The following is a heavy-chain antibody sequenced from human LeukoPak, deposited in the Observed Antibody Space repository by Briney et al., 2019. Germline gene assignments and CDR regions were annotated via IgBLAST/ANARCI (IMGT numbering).Heavy chain of an antibody. CDR3: AKSGTRSSWSPRVKTYLDY. D-gene: IGHD6-13*01. J-gene: IGHJ4*02. CDR1: GYTFTGYY. CDR2: ISYDGSNK. V-gene: IGHV3-30*18. Sequence: SCKASGYTFTGYYMHWVRQAPGKGLEWVAVISYDGSNKYYADSVKGRFTISRDNSKNTLYLQMNSLRAEDTAVYYCAKSGTRSSWSPRVKTYLDYWGQGTLVTVSS.